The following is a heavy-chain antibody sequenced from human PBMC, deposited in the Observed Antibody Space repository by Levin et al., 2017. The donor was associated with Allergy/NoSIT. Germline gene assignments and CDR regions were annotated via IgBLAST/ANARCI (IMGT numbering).Heavy chain of an antibody. D-gene: IGHD3-10*01. CDR2: IYYSGST. CDR1: GGSISSGGYY. V-gene: IGHV4-31*03. Sequence: SETLSLTCTVSGGSISSGGYYWSWIRQHPGKGLEWIGYIYYSGSTYYNPSLKSRVTISVDTSKNQFSLKLSSVTAADTAVYYCATGPVLLSYMDVWGKGTTVTVSS. CDR3: ATGPVLLSYMDV. J-gene: IGHJ6*03.